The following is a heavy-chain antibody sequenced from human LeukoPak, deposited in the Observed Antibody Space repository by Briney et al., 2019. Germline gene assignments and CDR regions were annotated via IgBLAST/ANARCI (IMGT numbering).Heavy chain of an antibody. D-gene: IGHD3-10*01. CDR3: ARAEGSGSHGAWSFDY. CDR2: ISSSSSYI. V-gene: IGHV3-21*01. CDR1: GFTFSSYS. J-gene: IGHJ4*02. Sequence: GSLRLSCAASGFTFSSYSMNWVRQAPGKGLEWVSSISSSSSYIYYADSVKGRFTISRDNAKNSLYLQMNSLRAEDTAVYYCARAEGSGSHGAWSFDYWGQGTLVTVSS.